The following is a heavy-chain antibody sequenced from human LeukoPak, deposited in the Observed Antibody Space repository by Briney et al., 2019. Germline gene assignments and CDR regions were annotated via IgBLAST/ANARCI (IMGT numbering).Heavy chain of an antibody. J-gene: IGHJ4*02. V-gene: IGHV3-21*01. Sequence: TGGSLRLSCAASGLTFTTYSLNWVRQPPGKGLEWVSSISNSSRYIYYADSVKGRFTISRDNAKNSLYLQMNSLRAEDTAVYYCARGRIGGFYWSQGTLVTVSS. CDR3: ARGRIGGFY. CDR1: GLTFTTYS. CDR2: ISNSSRYI. D-gene: IGHD3-10*01.